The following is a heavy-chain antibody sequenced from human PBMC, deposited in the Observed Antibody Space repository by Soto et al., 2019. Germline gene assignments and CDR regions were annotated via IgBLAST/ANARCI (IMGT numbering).Heavy chain of an antibody. Sequence: QLQLQESGPGLVKPSETLSLTCTVSGGSISSSSYYWAWIRQPPEKGLEWIGSIHTSGSTYDNPSLKSRVTISVDTSKNQFSLKLSSVTAADTAVYYCAGYGDGLGTWFDPWGQGTLVTVSS. V-gene: IGHV4-39*01. CDR1: GGSISSSSYY. J-gene: IGHJ5*02. D-gene: IGHD3-10*01. CDR2: IHTSGST. CDR3: AGYGDGLGTWFDP.